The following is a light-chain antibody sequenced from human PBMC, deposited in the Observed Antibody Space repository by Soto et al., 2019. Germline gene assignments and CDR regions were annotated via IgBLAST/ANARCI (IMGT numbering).Light chain of an antibody. J-gene: IGKJ1*01. V-gene: IGKV1-5*01. Sequence: DMQMTQSPSSLSASVGDRVTSTCRASQSISRDLNWYQQKPGKAPKLLIYDASSLESGVPSRFSGSGSGTEFTLTISSLQPDDFATYYCQQYNSYSGTFGQGTKVDIK. CDR1: QSISRD. CDR2: DAS. CDR3: QQYNSYSGT.